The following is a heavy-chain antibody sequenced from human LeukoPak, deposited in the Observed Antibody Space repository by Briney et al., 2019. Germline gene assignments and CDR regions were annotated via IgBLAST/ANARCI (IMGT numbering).Heavy chain of an antibody. CDR2: ISSSSSTI. Sequence: GGSLRLSCAASGFTFSSYSMNWVRQAPGKGLEWVSYISSSSSTIYYADSVKGRFTISRDNAKNSPYLQMNSLRAEDTAVYYCARDKGNYDFWSGPPEYYFDYWGQGTLVTVSS. J-gene: IGHJ4*02. CDR1: GFTFSSYS. D-gene: IGHD3-3*01. V-gene: IGHV3-48*01. CDR3: ARDKGNYDFWSGPPEYYFDY.